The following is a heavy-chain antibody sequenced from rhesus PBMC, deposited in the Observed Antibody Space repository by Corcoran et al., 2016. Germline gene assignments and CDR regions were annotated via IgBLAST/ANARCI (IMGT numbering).Heavy chain of an antibody. CDR3: ARQSNYGYFDY. V-gene: IGHV4S11*01. CDR1: GGSISSNY. D-gene: IGHD4-23*01. J-gene: IGHJ4*01. CDR2: IDGRGSRT. Sequence: QVQLQESGPGLVKPLETLSLTCAVSGGSISSNYWSWIRQAPGKGLEWIGYIDGRGSRTNYNPSLKRRVTLSVDTSKNQLSLKLSSVTAADTAVYYCARQSNYGYFDYWGQGVLVTVSS.